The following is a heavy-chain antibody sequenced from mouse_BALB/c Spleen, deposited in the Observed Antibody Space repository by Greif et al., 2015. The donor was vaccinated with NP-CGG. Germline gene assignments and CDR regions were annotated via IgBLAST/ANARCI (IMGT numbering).Heavy chain of an antibody. V-gene: IGHV1-9*01. CDR2: ILPGSGST. CDR1: GYTFSSYW. Sequence: QVQLQQSGAELMKPGASVKISCKATGYTFSSYWIEWVKQRPGHGLEWIGEILPGSGSTNYNEKFKGKATFTADTSSNTAYMQLSSLTSEDSAVYYCALDSTMITRFAYWGQGTLVTVSA. J-gene: IGHJ3*01. CDR3: ALDSTMITRFAY. D-gene: IGHD2-4*01.